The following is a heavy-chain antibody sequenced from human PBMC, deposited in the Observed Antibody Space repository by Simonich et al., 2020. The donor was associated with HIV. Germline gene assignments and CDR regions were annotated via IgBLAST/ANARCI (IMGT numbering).Heavy chain of an antibody. Sequence: VQLVESGGGLVQPGRSLRLSCAASGFTFDDYAMHWVRQAPGKGLEWVSGIIWNSGSIGYADSVKGRFTISRDNAKNSLYLQMNSLRAEDMALYYCAKDRYSSSSGSFDYWGQGTLVTVSS. D-gene: IGHD6-6*01. J-gene: IGHJ4*02. CDR2: IIWNSGSI. CDR3: AKDRYSSSSGSFDY. CDR1: GFTFDDYA. V-gene: IGHV3-9*03.